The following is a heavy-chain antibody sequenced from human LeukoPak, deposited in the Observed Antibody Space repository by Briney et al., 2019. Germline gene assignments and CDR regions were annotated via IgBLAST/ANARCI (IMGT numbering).Heavy chain of an antibody. Sequence: ASVKVSCKASGYSFTSYGINWVRQAPGQGLEWMGWIRDYNGNTNYAQEFQARVTMTTDTSTSTAYMELRSLRSDDTAVYYCARDRAATHYYDSSTSSDYWGQGTLVTVSS. CDR3: ARDRAATHYYDSSTSSDY. CDR2: IRDYNGNT. D-gene: IGHD3-22*01. CDR1: GYSFTSYG. J-gene: IGHJ4*02. V-gene: IGHV1-18*01.